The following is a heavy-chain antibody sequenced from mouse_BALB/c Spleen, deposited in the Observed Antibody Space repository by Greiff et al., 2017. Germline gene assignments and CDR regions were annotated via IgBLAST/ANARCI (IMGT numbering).Heavy chain of an antibody. CDR1: GFAFSSYD. V-gene: IGHV5-12-1*01. D-gene: IGHD2-3*01. Sequence: EVKLMESGGGLVKPGGSLKLSCAASGFAFSSYDMSWVRQTPEKRLEWVAYISSGGGSTYYPDTLKGRFTISRDNAKNTLYLQMSSLKSEDTAMYYCASVYDGYSWFAYWGQGTLVTVSA. CDR3: ASVYDGYSWFAY. J-gene: IGHJ3*01. CDR2: ISSGGGST.